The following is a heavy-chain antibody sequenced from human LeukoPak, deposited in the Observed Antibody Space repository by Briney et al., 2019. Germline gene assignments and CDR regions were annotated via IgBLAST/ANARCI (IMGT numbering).Heavy chain of an antibody. D-gene: IGHD4-23*01. CDR3: AGKVFQGGNIRGGLFDR. J-gene: IGHJ5*02. CDR1: GFTFSTSD. CDR2: ISSGSRYI. Sequence: GGSLRLSCATSGFTFSTSDMNSVRQTPGKGLEWVSSISSGSRYIYYADSVKGRFTSSRDNAGSSLFLQMNSLRAEDTAVYYCAGKVFQGGNIRGGLFDRWGQGTLVTVSS. V-gene: IGHV3-21*06.